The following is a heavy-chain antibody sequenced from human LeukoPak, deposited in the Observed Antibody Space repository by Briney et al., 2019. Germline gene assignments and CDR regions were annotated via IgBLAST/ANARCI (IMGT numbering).Heavy chain of an antibody. D-gene: IGHD6-13*01. CDR3: ARGGSSWQNYLDY. V-gene: IGHV3-66*01. CDR1: GFTFSRYS. J-gene: IGHJ4*02. Sequence: GGSLRLSCAASGFTFSRYSMNWVRQVLGKGLEWVSIIYSGGYTYYADSVKGRFIISTDNSKNTLYLQLNSLRAEDTALYYCARGGSSWQNYLDYWGQGSLVTVSS. CDR2: IYSGGYT.